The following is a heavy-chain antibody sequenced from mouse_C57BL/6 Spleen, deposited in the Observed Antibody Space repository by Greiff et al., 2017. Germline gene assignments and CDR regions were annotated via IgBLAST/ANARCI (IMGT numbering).Heavy chain of an antibody. CDR1: GYTFTSYG. CDR3: AKLPFDY. J-gene: IGHJ2*01. V-gene: IGHV1-81*01. Sequence: VQLQQPGAELARPGASVKLSCKASGYTFTSYGISWVKQRTGQGLEWIGEIYPRGGNTYYNEKFKGKATLTADKSSSTAYMELRSLTSEDSAVDFCAKLPFDYWGQGTTLTVSS. CDR2: IYPRGGNT. D-gene: IGHD4-1*01.